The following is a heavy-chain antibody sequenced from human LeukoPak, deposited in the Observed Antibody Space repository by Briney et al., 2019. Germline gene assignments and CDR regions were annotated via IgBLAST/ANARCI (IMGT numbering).Heavy chain of an antibody. CDR3: ARTARSGYGRFDY. J-gene: IGHJ4*02. CDR2: IIPIFGTA. D-gene: IGHD3-3*01. Sequence: SSVKVSCKASGGTFSSYAISWVRQAPGQGREWMGRIIPIFGTANYAQKFQGRVTITTDESTSTAYMELSSLRSEDTAVYYRARTARSGYGRFDYWRQGTLVTVSS. CDR1: GGTFSSYA. V-gene: IGHV1-69*05.